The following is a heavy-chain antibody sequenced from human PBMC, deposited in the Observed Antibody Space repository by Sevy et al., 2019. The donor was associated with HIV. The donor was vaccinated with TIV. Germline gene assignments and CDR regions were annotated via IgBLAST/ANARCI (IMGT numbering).Heavy chain of an antibody. CDR3: ARKYNGVCFDY. Sequence: GGSLRLSCAASGFTFSSYSMNWVRQAPGKGLEWVSSISSSSYIYYADSVKGRFTISRDNAKNSLYLQMNSLRAEDTAVYYCARKYNGVCFDYWGQGTLVTVSS. D-gene: IGHD2-8*01. CDR2: ISSSSYI. V-gene: IGHV3-21*01. CDR1: GFTFSSYS. J-gene: IGHJ4*02.